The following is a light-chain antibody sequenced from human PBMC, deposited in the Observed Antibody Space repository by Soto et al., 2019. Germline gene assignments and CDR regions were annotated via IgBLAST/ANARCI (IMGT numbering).Light chain of an antibody. Sequence: DIQMTQSPSTLSASVGDRVTITCRASQSISSWLAWYQQKPGKAPKLLIYDASSLESGVPSRFSGSGSGTEFTLTISNLQPDDFATYYCQQYNSYGITFGGGTKVEIK. CDR2: DAS. J-gene: IGKJ4*01. CDR3: QQYNSYGIT. CDR1: QSISSW. V-gene: IGKV1-5*01.